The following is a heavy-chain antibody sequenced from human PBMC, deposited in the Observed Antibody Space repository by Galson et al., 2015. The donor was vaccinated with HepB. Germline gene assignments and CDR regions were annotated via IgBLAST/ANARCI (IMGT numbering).Heavy chain of an antibody. CDR1: GGTFSSYA. D-gene: IGHD3-10*01. Sequence: SVKVSCKAPGGTFSSYAFGWVRQAPGQGLEWMGTIIPILDVANYAQQFQGRVTISADKSTGTTYMELSSLRSKDRAVYYCARALTRGAFDIWGQGTMITVSS. J-gene: IGHJ3*02. CDR2: IIPILDVA. V-gene: IGHV1-69*04. CDR3: ARALTRGAFDI.